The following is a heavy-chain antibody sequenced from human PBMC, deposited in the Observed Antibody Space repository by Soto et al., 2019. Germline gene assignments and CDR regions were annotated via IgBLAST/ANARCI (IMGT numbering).Heavy chain of an antibody. Sequence: QVQLVESGGGVVQPGRSLRLSCAASGFTFSSYAMHWVRQAPGKGLEWVAVISYDGSNKYYADSVKGRFTISRDNSKNTLYLQMNSLSAEDTAVYYCAREGPQYGDYLDDRRDDYYYGMDVWGQGTTVTVSS. D-gene: IGHD4-17*01. V-gene: IGHV3-30-3*01. CDR2: ISYDGSNK. CDR3: AREGPQYGDYLDDRRDDYYYGMDV. CDR1: GFTFSSYA. J-gene: IGHJ6*02.